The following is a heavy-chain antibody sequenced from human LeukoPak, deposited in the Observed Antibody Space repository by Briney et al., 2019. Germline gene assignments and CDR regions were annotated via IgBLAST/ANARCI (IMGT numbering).Heavy chain of an antibody. CDR3: AKFDGVQLWLPYYYYYMDV. J-gene: IGHJ6*03. CDR2: IKQDGSEK. V-gene: IGHV3-7*03. CDR1: GFTFSSYW. D-gene: IGHD5-18*01. Sequence: GGSLRLSCAASGFTFSSYWMSWVRQAPGKGLEWVANIKQDGSEKYYVDSVKGRFTISGDNSKNTLYLQMNSLRAEDTAVYYCAKFDGVQLWLPYYYYYMDVWGKGTTVTVSS.